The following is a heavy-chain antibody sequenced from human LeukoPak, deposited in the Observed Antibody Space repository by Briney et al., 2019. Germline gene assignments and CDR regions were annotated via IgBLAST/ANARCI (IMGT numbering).Heavy chain of an antibody. Sequence: SGPTLVKPTQTLTLTCTFSGFSLSTTGVGVGWIRQPPGKALGWLAVTYWNNDKSYSPSLKSRLTITKDTSKNQVVLIMTNMDPVDTATYYCAHKGRGSGSYTMWGQGTLVTVSS. D-gene: IGHD3-10*01. CDR3: AHKGRGSGSYTM. CDR2: TYWNNDK. CDR1: GFSLSTTGVG. V-gene: IGHV2-5*01. J-gene: IGHJ4*02.